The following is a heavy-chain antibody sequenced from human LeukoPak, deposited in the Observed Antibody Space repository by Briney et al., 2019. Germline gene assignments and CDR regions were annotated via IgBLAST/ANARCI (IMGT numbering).Heavy chain of an antibody. CDR3: ARDAGPWGYFPITQGYYYGMDV. Sequence: SETLSLTCAVSGGSISSGDYSWSWIRQPPGKGLEWIGYIYYSGSTNYNPSLKSRVTISVDTSKNQFSLKLSSVTAADTAVYYCARDAGPWGYFPITQGYYYGMDVWGQGTTVTVSS. D-gene: IGHD2-15*01. CDR2: IYYSGST. V-gene: IGHV4-61*08. CDR1: GGSISSGDYS. J-gene: IGHJ6*02.